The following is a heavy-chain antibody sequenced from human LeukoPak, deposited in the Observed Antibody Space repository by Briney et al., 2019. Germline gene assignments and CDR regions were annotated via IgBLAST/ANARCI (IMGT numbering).Heavy chain of an antibody. Sequence: SGGSLSLSCPASGFTVSSNYMSWVRQAPGKGLEWVSVIYSGGSTYYADSVKGRFTISRDNSKNTLYLQMNSLRAEDTAVYYCARDPVTRDYWGQGTLVTVSS. D-gene: IGHD4-11*01. CDR3: ARDPVTRDY. V-gene: IGHV3-66*01. CDR2: IYSGGST. CDR1: GFTVSSNY. J-gene: IGHJ4*02.